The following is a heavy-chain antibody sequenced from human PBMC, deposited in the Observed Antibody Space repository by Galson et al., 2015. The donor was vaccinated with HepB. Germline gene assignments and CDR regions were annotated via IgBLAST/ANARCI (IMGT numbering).Heavy chain of an antibody. CDR1: GGSISNYY. V-gene: IGHV4-59*01. D-gene: IGHD2/OR15-2a*01. J-gene: IGHJ4*02. Sequence: LSLTCTVSGGSISNYYWNWIRQPPGKGLEWIGYIFYSGSTNYNPSLKGRVTISLDTSKNHFSLMLSSVTTADTAVYYCAAASLSETDFDHWGQGTLVIVS. CDR2: IFYSGST. CDR3: AAASLSETDFDH.